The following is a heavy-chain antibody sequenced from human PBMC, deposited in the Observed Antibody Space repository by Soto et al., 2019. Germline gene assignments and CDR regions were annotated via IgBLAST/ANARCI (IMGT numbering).Heavy chain of an antibody. D-gene: IGHD6-19*01. CDR3: AKDRAYSSGWWASDAFDI. Sequence: GGSLRLSCAASGFTFDDYAMHWVRQAPGKGLEWVSGISWNSGSIGYADSVKGRFTISRDNAKNSLYLQMNGLRAEDTALYYCAKDRAYSSGWWASDAFDIWGQGTMVTVSS. J-gene: IGHJ3*02. CDR2: ISWNSGSI. CDR1: GFTFDDYA. V-gene: IGHV3-9*01.